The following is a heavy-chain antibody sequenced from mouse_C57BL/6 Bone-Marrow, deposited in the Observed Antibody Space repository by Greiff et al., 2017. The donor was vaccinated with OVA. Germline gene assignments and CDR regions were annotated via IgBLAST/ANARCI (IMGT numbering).Heavy chain of an antibody. J-gene: IGHJ4*01. CDR3: VRQLYGSSYALDY. D-gene: IGHD1-1*01. CDR1: GFSFNTYA. V-gene: IGHV10-1*01. Sequence: EVQGVESGGGLVQPKGSLKLSCAASGFSFNTYAMNWVRQAPGKGLEWVARIRSKSNNYATYYADSVKDRFTISRDDSESMLYRQMNNLKTEYTAIYYCVRQLYGSSYALDYWGQGTSVTVSS. CDR2: IRSKSNNYAT.